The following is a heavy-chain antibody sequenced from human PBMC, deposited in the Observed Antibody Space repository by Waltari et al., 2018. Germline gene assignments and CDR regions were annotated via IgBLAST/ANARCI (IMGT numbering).Heavy chain of an antibody. J-gene: IGHJ3*01. V-gene: IGHV3-9*01. CDR3: ARKIRTYYVVAFDL. CDR1: GLPFADHA. D-gene: IGHD1-26*01. CDR2: ISWNGENV. Sequence: EEQLVESGGGLVQPGRSLRLSCAASGLPFADHAMHWVRQAPGKGLEWVSSISWNGENVAYADSVKGRYTISRDNAKKSLFLQMNSVRPEDTALYYCARKIRTYYVVAFDLWGQGTMVLVSS.